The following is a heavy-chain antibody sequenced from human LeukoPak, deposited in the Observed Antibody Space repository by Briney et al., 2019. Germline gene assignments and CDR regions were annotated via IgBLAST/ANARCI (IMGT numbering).Heavy chain of an antibody. CDR2: ISGSGEST. Sequence: PGGTLRLSCEASGFTFSSYGMGWVRQAPGKGLEWVASISGSGESTYYADSVKGRFTISRDNAKNSLYLQMNSLRAEDTAVYYCARPREAALDGDYYMDVWGKGTTVTVSS. CDR1: GFTFSSYG. D-gene: IGHD6-6*01. J-gene: IGHJ6*03. CDR3: ARPREAALDGDYYMDV. V-gene: IGHV3-23*01.